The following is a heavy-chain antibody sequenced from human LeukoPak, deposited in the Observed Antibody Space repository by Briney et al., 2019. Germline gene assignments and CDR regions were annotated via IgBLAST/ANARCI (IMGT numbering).Heavy chain of an antibody. V-gene: IGHV1-69*05. CDR2: IIPIFGTA. J-gene: IGHJ4*02. Sequence: SVKVSCKASGGTFSSYAISWVRQAPGQGLEWMGGIIPIFGTANYAQKFQGRVTMTRDTSTSTVYMELSSLRSEDTAVYYCARMAVAGTGQGPFDYWGQGTLVTVSS. CDR3: ARMAVAGTGQGPFDY. CDR1: GGTFSSYA. D-gene: IGHD6-19*01.